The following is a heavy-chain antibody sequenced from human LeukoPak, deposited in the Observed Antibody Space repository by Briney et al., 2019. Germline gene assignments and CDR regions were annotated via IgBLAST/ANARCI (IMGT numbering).Heavy chain of an antibody. CDR3: ARGRPIWGPWYFDY. V-gene: IGHV3-30*04. CDR2: ISYDGSNK. Sequence: SGGSLRLSCAASGFTFSSYAMHWVRQAPGKGLEWVAVISYDGSNKYYADFVKGRFTISRDNSKNTLYLQMNSLRAEDTAVYYCARGRPIWGPWYFDYWGQGTLVTVSS. J-gene: IGHJ4*02. CDR1: GFTFSSYA. D-gene: IGHD7-27*01.